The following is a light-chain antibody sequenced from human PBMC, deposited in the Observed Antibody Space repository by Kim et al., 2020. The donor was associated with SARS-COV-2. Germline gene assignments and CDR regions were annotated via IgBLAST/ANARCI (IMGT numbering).Light chain of an antibody. CDR1: SNNVGNQG. J-gene: IGLJ3*02. Sequence: LTQPPSVSKGLRQTATLTCTGNSNNVGNQGAAWLQQHQGHPPKLLSYRNNNRPSGISEGLSASRSGNTASLTITGLQPEDEADYYCSAWDNSLSAWVFGGGTQLTVL. CDR3: SAWDNSLSAWV. CDR2: RNN. V-gene: IGLV10-54*01.